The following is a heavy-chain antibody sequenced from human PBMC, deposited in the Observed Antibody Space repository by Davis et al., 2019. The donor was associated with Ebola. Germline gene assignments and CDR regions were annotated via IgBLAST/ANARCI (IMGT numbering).Heavy chain of an antibody. D-gene: IGHD3-10*01. J-gene: IGHJ5*02. V-gene: IGHV1-18*01. CDR3: ARAVTMVLPSGWFDP. Sequence: AASVKVSCKASGYTFTRYGIRWVRQAPGQGLEWMGWISAYNGNTNYAQNLQGRVNMTTDTSTSTAYMEVRSLGYDETAVYYCARAVTMVLPSGWFDPWGQGTLVTVSS. CDR2: ISAYNGNT. CDR1: GYTFTRYG.